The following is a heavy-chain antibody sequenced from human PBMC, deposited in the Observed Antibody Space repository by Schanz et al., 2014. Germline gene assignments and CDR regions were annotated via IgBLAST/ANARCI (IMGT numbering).Heavy chain of an antibody. D-gene: IGHD3-10*01. V-gene: IGHV3-23*01. CDR3: VSSGSYSSYAF. CDR2: IGTSGGT. Sequence: EVQLLESGGGLVQPGGSLKLSCAASGLTFSNYVMSWVRQAPGKGLEWVSTIGTSGGTNYAESVKGRFTISRDNSKNTLYLQMNSLRAEDTAVYHCVSSGSYSSYAFWGQGTLVTVSS. J-gene: IGHJ4*02. CDR1: GLTFSNYV.